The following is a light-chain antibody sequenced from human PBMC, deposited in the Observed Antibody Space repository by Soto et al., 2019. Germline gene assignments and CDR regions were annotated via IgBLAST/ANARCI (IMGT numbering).Light chain of an antibody. Sequence: EIVLTQSPGTLSLSPGEGATLSCRASQSISSNFLAWYQQKRGQAPRLLIHGASNRATGIPDRFSGSGSGTDFTLTISRLEPEDFAVFYCHQCDSSPWTFGQGTKVDIK. CDR1: QSISSNF. CDR3: HQCDSSPWT. V-gene: IGKV3-20*01. CDR2: GAS. J-gene: IGKJ1*01.